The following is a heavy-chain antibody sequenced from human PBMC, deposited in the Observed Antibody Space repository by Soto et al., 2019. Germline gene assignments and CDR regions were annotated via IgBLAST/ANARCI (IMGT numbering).Heavy chain of an antibody. CDR1: GYTFSNYG. CDR3: SRFIMVGGWLDPTYYHGMDV. CDR2: ISGYTGNT. D-gene: IGHD6-19*01. J-gene: IGHJ6*02. V-gene: IGHV1-18*01. Sequence: QVQLVQSGAEVKKPGASVTVSCKTSGYTFSNYGINWVRQAPRQGLEWMGWISGYTGNTNYAQTVKGRVTMTTDTSTGPVYMELRSLKSDDTAIYYCSRFIMVGGWLDPTYYHGMDVWGQGTTVTVSS.